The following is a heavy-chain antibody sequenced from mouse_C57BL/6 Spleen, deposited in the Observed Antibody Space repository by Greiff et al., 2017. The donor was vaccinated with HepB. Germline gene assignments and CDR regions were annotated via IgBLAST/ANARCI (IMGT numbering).Heavy chain of an antibody. V-gene: IGHV1-26*01. Sequence: VQLQQSGPELVKPGASVKISCKASGYTFTDYYMNWVKQSHGQSLEWIGDIKPNNGGTSYNQKFKGKATFTVDKSSSTAYMELRSLTSDDSAVYYCASHFYDMDYWGQGTSVTVSS. CDR1: GYTFTDYY. J-gene: IGHJ4*01. CDR3: ASHFYDMDY. CDR2: IKPNNGGT.